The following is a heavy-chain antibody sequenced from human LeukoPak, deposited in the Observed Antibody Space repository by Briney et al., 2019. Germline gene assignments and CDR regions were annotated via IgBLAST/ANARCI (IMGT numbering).Heavy chain of an antibody. CDR2: FSSSGTT. J-gene: IGHJ4*02. CDR3: ARVEYQLLYFDY. CDR1: GDSISYFY. V-gene: IGHV4-4*07. D-gene: IGHD2-2*01. Sequence: SETLSLTCSVSGDSISYFYWSWIRQAAGKGLEWIGRFSSSGTTDYNASLKSRVTMSVDTSKNQLSLKLSSVTAADTAVYYCARVEYQLLYFDYWGQGTLVTVSS.